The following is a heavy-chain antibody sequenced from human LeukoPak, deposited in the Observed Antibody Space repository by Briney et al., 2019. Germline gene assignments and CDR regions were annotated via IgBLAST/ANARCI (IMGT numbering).Heavy chain of an antibody. Sequence: GGSLSLSCAASGFTFISYWMHWVRQAPGKGLVWVSRINSDGSSTSYADSVKGRFTISRDNAKNTLYLQMNSLRAEDTAVYYCARRMSGYYGMDVWGQGATVTVSS. CDR1: GFTFISYW. CDR3: ARRMSGYYGMDV. V-gene: IGHV3-74*01. CDR2: INSDGSST. J-gene: IGHJ6*02. D-gene: IGHD3-10*01.